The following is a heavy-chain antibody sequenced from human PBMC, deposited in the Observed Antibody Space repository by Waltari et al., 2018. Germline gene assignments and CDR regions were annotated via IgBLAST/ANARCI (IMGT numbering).Heavy chain of an antibody. CDR2: IWYDGSNK. V-gene: IGHV3-33*01. J-gene: IGHJ3*02. CDR3: ARGDSSGWYSAFDI. D-gene: IGHD6-19*01. CDR1: GFTFSSYG. Sequence: QVQLVESGGGVVQPGRSLRLSCAASGFTFSSYGMHWVRQAPGKGLEWVAVIWYDGSNKYYADSVKGRFTIARDNSKNTLYLQMNSLRAEDTAVYYCARGDSSGWYSAFDIWGQGTMVTVSS.